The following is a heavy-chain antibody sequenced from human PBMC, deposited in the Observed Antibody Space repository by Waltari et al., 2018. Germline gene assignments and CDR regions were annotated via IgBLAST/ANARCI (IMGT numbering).Heavy chain of an antibody. Sequence: EVQLVESGGGLVQPGGSLRLSCAASGFNFGSYAMSWVSQAPGKGLECVSAISGSGGSTYYADSVKGRFTISRDNSKNTLYLQMNSLRAEDTAVYYCAKDIGGDSAFDIWGQGTMVTVSS. J-gene: IGHJ3*02. D-gene: IGHD2-21*02. V-gene: IGHV3-23*04. CDR1: GFNFGSYA. CDR3: AKDIGGDSAFDI. CDR2: ISGSGGST.